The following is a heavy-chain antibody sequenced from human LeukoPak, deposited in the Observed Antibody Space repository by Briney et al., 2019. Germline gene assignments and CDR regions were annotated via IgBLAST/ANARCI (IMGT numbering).Heavy chain of an antibody. J-gene: IGHJ3*02. V-gene: IGHV1-46*01. CDR3: ARDPPQRGGSGSYSTGAFDI. CDR2: INPSGGST. Sequence: GASVKVSCKASGYTFTSYFMHWVRQAPGQGLEWMGIINPSGGSTSYAQKFQGRVTMTRDTSTRTVYMELSSLRSEDTAVYYCARDPPQRGGSGSYSTGAFDIWGQGTMVTVSS. CDR1: GYTFTSYF. D-gene: IGHD3-10*01.